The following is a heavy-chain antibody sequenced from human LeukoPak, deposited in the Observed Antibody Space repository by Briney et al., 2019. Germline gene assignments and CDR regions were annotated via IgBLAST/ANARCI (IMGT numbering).Heavy chain of an antibody. CDR1: GYSFTSYW. J-gene: IGHJ4*02. Sequence: SGESLKISCKGSGYSFTSYWIGWLRQMPGKGLEWMGIIYPGDSETRYSPSFQGQVTISADKSISTAYLPWSSLTASDTAMYYCARHGLDCSSTSCYTDYWGQGTLVTVSS. V-gene: IGHV5-51*01. CDR3: ARHGLDCSSTSCYTDY. D-gene: IGHD2-2*02. CDR2: IYPGDSET.